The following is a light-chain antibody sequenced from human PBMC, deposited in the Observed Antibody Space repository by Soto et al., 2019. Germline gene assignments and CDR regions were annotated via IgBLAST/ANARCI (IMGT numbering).Light chain of an antibody. CDR2: GAS. Sequence: EIVMTQSPATLSVSPGERATLSCRASQSVSSNLAWYQQKPGQAPRLLIYGASTRATGSPARFSGSGSGTEFTLTIRSLRSEDFAVYYCQQYNNWQWTFGQGTKVEIK. V-gene: IGKV3-15*01. J-gene: IGKJ1*01. CDR1: QSVSSN. CDR3: QQYNNWQWT.